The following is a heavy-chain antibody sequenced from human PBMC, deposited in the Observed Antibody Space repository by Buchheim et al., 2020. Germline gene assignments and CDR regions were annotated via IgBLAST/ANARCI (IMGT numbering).Heavy chain of an antibody. D-gene: IGHD2-15*01. Sequence: EVQLVQSRAEVKKPGESLKISCKGSGYSFTSYWIGWVRQMPGKGLEWMGIIYPGDSDTRYSPSFQGQVTISADKSISTAYLQWSSLKASDTAMYYCARHVVVVAAPPRDYYYYMDVWGKGTT. CDR3: ARHVVVVAAPPRDYYYYMDV. CDR2: IYPGDSDT. V-gene: IGHV5-51*01. CDR1: GYSFTSYW. J-gene: IGHJ6*03.